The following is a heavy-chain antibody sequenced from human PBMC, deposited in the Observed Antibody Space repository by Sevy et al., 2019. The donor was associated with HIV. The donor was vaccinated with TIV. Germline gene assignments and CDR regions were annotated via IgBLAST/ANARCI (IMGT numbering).Heavy chain of an antibody. V-gene: IGHV3-30*04. Sequence: GGCLRLSCAASGFTFSSYAMHWVRQAPGKGLEWVAVISYDGSNKYYADSVKGRFTISRDNSKNTLYLQMNSLRAEDTAVYYCARVFFSWFGELYGMDVWGQGTTVTVSS. CDR1: GFTFSSYA. CDR3: ARVFFSWFGELYGMDV. D-gene: IGHD3-10*01. CDR2: ISYDGSNK. J-gene: IGHJ6*02.